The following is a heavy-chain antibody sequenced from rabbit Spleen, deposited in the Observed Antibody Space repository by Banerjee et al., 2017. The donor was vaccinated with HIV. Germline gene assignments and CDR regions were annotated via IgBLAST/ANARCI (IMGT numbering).Heavy chain of an antibody. CDR3: VRGASSSGYYNL. J-gene: IGHJ4*01. CDR1: GFDSSNYG. CDR2: MELLFGST. Sequence: QEQLVESGGGLVQPGGSLKLSCKASGFDSSNYGVSWVRQAPGKGLEWIGYMELLFGSTYYATWVNGRFTISSHNAQNTLYLQLNSLTVADSATYFCVRGASSSGYYNLWGQGTLVTVS. D-gene: IGHD1-1*01. V-gene: IGHV1S47*01.